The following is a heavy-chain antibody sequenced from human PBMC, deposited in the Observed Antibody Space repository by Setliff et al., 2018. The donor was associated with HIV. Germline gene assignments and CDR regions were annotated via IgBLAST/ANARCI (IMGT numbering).Heavy chain of an antibody. J-gene: IGHJ5*02. Sequence: ASVKVSCKGSGYTFGSFGISWVRQAPGQGLEWMGWMSGYNGNTNSGQKFQDRVIMTTDTSTTTAYMELRSLRSDDTAVYYCARDRSPREEMATTADPWGQGTLVTVPQ. CDR1: GYTFGSFG. CDR2: MSGYNGNT. V-gene: IGHV1-18*01. D-gene: IGHD5-12*01. CDR3: ARDRSPREEMATTADP.